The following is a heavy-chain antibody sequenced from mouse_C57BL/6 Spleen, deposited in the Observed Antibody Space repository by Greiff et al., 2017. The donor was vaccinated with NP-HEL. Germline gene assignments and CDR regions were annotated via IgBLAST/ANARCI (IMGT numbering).Heavy chain of an antibody. Sequence: EVKLVESGGGLVKPGGSLKLSCAASGFTFSSYTMSWVRQTPEKRLEWVATISGGGGNTYYPDSVKGRFTISRDNAKNTLYLQMSSLRSEDTALYYCARQGADYCDVWGTGTTVTVSS. CDR3: ARQGADYCDV. CDR2: ISGGGGNT. V-gene: IGHV5-9*01. J-gene: IGHJ1*03. CDR1: GFTFSSYT.